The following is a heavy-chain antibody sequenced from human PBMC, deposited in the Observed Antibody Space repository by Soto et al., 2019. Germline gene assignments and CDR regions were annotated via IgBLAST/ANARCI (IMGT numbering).Heavy chain of an antibody. V-gene: IGHV4-38-2*01. CDR1: GYSISSGYY. D-gene: IGHD3-3*01. CDR2: IYHSGST. J-gene: IGHJ6*02. Sequence: SETLSLTCAVSGYSISSGYYWGCIREPPGKGLEWIGSIYHSGSTYYNPSLKSRVTISVDTSKNQFSLKLSSVTAADTAVYYCARDTIFGVATYYYGMDVWGQGTTVTVYS. CDR3: ARDTIFGVATYYYGMDV.